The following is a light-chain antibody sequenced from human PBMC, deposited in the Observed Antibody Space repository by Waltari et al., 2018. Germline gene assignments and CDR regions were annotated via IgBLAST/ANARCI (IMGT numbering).Light chain of an antibody. Sequence: AIRITQSPSSLSASTGDRVTISCRASQGIGSYLAWYQQKPGRAPNLLIYAESTLQSGVPSRFSGGGSGTDFTLTITCLQSEDFATYYCQQYYDYPRTFGQGTKVEIK. CDR3: QQYYDYPRT. V-gene: IGKV1-8*01. J-gene: IGKJ1*01. CDR2: AES. CDR1: QGIGSY.